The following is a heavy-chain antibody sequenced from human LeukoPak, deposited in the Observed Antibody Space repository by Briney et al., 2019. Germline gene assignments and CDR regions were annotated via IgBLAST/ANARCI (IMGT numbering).Heavy chain of an antibody. CDR1: GYTFTSYG. CDR2: ISAYNGNT. CDR3: ARDLYYYGSGSRGDY. Sequence: GASVKVSCKASGYTFTSYGISWVRQAPGQGPEWMGWISAYNGNTNYAQKLQGRVTMTTDTSTSTAYMELRSLRSDDTAVYYCARDLYYYGSGSRGDYWGQGTLVTVSS. J-gene: IGHJ4*02. V-gene: IGHV1-18*01. D-gene: IGHD3-10*01.